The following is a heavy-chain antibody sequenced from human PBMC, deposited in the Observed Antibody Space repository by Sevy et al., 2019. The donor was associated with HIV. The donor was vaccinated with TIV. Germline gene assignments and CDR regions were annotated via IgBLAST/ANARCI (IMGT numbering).Heavy chain of an antibody. J-gene: IGHJ3*01. V-gene: IGHV1-18*01. D-gene: IGHD3-10*01. Sequence: ASVKVSCQASGYTFTSYDINWVRLAPGQGLEWMGWISNYNGDTNYAQKFQGRVTMTTDPSTTTAYMELRNLRSEDTAVYYCARRRTMVRGIMSGAFDLWGQWTMVTVSS. CDR2: ISNYNGDT. CDR3: ARRRTMVRGIMSGAFDL. CDR1: GYTFTSYD.